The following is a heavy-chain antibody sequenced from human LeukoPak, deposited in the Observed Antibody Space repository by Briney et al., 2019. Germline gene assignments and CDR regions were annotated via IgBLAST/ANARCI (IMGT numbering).Heavy chain of an antibody. CDR3: TTSNSGSHYYGMDV. CDR2: INHRGNT. Sequence: SETLSLTCAVYGGSFSGYYWTWIRQVPGKGLEWIGDINHRGNTDYNVSLKSRVTISVDTSKNQFSLKLRSVTAADTAVYYCTTSNSGSHYYGMDVWGQGITVTVSS. CDR1: GGSFSGYY. J-gene: IGHJ6*02. D-gene: IGHD4-11*01. V-gene: IGHV4-34*01.